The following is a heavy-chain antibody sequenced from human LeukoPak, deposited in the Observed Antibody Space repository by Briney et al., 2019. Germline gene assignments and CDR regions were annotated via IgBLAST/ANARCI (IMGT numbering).Heavy chain of an antibody. V-gene: IGHV3-43*02. CDR3: AKCVYSNIYYWFDP. CDR1: GFTFENYG. Sequence: GGSLRLSCAASGFTFENYGMHWVRQAPGKGLEWVSLITGNGVSTYYADSVKGRFTISRDNSKNSLYLQMNSLRTEDTALYYCAKCVYSNIYYWFDPWGQGTLVSVSS. D-gene: IGHD6-13*01. CDR2: ITGNGVST. J-gene: IGHJ5*02.